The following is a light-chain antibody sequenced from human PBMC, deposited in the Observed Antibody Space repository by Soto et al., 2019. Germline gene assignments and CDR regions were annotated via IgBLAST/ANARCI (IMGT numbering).Light chain of an antibody. CDR1: RDISNY. CDR3: QQYYSYPRT. J-gene: IGKJ1*01. Sequence: DIQMTQSPSSLSASVGDRVTITCQASRDISNYLNWYQQKPGKAPKLLIYAASTLQSGVPSRFSGSGSGTDFTLTISCLQPEDFATYYCQQYYSYPRTFGQGTKVDIK. V-gene: IGKV1-16*01. CDR2: AAS.